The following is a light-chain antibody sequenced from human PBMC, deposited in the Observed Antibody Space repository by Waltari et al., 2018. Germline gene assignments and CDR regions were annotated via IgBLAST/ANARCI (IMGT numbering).Light chain of an antibody. J-gene: IGLJ2*01. CDR2: EVT. Sequence: QSALTQPASVSGSPGQSITISCTGTTRDVGRYNYVSWYHCHPGKAPALIISEVTNRPSGCSDRFSGSKSGNTASLGISGLQPEDEADYYCSSYTSIKTPYVVFGGGTKVTVL. CDR3: SSYTSIKTPYVV. CDR1: TRDVGRYNY. V-gene: IGLV2-14*01.